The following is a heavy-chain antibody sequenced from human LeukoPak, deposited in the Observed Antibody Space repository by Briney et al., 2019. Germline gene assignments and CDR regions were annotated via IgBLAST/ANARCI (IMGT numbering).Heavy chain of an antibody. CDR2: IYYSGST. Sequence: ETLSLTCTVSGGSISSYYWSWIRQPPGKGLEWIGYIYYSGSTNYKPSLKSRVTISVDTSKNQFSLKLSSVTAADTAVYYCARLWFGEFTGNYYGMDVWGQGTTVTVSS. CDR1: GGSISSYY. D-gene: IGHD3-10*01. CDR3: ARLWFGEFTGNYYGMDV. J-gene: IGHJ6*02. V-gene: IGHV4-59*01.